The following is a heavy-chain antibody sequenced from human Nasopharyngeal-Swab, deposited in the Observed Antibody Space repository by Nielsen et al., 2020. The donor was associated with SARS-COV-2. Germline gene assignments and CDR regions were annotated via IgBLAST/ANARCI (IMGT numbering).Heavy chain of an antibody. J-gene: IGHJ4*02. D-gene: IGHD3-22*01. CDR3: ARVLTGTYYYDSSGYPDY. CDR1: GFTFSTYY. V-gene: IGHV3-11*01. CDR2: ISSSGGAI. Sequence: GESLKISCAASGFTFSTYYMSWIRQAPGRGLEWVSYISSSGGAISYADSVKGRFTISRDNAKKSLSLQMNSLRAEDTAVYYCARVLTGTYYYDSSGYPDYWGQGTLVTVSS.